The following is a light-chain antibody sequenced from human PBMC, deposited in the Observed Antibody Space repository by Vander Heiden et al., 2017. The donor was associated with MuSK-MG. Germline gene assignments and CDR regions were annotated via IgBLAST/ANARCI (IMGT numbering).Light chain of an antibody. CDR1: QSISYW. CDR2: QAS. V-gene: IGKV1-5*03. CDR3: QKYKSYSPWT. J-gene: IGKJ1*01. Sequence: DIQMTQSPSTLSASVGDRVTITCRASQSISYWLAWYQQKPGKAPKLLIYQASTLESGVPSRFSGSGYGTDFTLTISSRQPDDFALYYCQKYKSYSPWTFGQGTKVESK.